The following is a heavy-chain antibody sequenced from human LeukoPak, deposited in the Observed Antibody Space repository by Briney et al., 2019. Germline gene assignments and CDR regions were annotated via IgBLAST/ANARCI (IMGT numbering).Heavy chain of an antibody. D-gene: IGHD1/OR15-1a*01. CDR2: INQGGSEK. Sequence: GGSLRLSCAASGFTFNNYYMSWVRQAPGKGLEWVANINQGGSEKYYVDSVKGRFTISRDNSKNTVYLQMNSLRAEDTAIYYCAKRPTGNNPFDYWGQGALVTVSS. J-gene: IGHJ4*02. CDR1: GFTFNNYY. CDR3: AKRPTGNNPFDY. V-gene: IGHV3-7*03.